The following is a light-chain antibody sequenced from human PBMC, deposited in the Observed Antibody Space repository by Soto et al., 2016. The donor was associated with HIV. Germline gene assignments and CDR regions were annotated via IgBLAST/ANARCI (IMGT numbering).Light chain of an antibody. CDR1: QSLLHSDGKTY. V-gene: IGKV2D-29*01. Sequence: DIVMTQTPLSLSVTPGQPASISCKSNQSLLHSDGKTYLYWYLQKRGQPPRLLISEVSNRFSGVTNRFSGSGSGTDFTLTISRVEAEDVGVYYCMQTIQPPRTFGPRDQGGHQT. CDR2: EVS. CDR3: MQTIQPPRT. J-gene: IGKJ1*01.